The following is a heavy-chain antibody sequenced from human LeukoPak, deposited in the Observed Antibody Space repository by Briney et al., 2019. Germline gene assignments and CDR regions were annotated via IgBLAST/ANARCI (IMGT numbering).Heavy chain of an antibody. J-gene: IGHJ4*02. CDR3: ARDGAVAGTVDY. D-gene: IGHD6-19*01. V-gene: IGHV4-59*01. CDR1: GGSMRSYY. CDR2: IDYTGRS. Sequence: SETLSLTCTVSGGSMRSYYWIWIRQPPGKRLEWIGYIDYTGRSKDNPSLKSRVTISVDMSKNQFSLKLRSVTAADTGVYYCARDGAVAGTVDYWGQGTLVTVSS.